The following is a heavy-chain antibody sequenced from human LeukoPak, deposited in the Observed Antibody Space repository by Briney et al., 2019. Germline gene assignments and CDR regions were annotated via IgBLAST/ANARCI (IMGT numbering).Heavy chain of an antibody. CDR3: ARDQSDYYDSSGYPFDY. CDR2: IYHSGST. V-gene: IGHV4-38-2*02. J-gene: IGHJ4*02. CDR1: GYSISSGYY. Sequence: PSETLSLTCTVSGYSISSGYYWGWIRQPPGKGLEWIGSIYHSGSTYYNPSLKSRVTISVDTSKNQFSLKLSSVTAADTAVYYCARDQSDYYDSSGYPFDYWGQGTLVTVSS. D-gene: IGHD3-22*01.